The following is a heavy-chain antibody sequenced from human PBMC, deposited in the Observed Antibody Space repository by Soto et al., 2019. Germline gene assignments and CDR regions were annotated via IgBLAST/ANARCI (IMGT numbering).Heavy chain of an antibody. Sequence: SVKVSCKASGGTFSSYAISWVRQAPGQGLEWMGGIIPIFGSTNYAQNFQGRVTITRDTSATTSYMELSGLRSEDTAVYYCATPLYADSFDYWGQGTLVTVS. J-gene: IGHJ4*02. CDR2: IIPIFGST. CDR1: GGTFSSYA. V-gene: IGHV1-69*05. CDR3: ATPLYADSFDY. D-gene: IGHD4-17*01.